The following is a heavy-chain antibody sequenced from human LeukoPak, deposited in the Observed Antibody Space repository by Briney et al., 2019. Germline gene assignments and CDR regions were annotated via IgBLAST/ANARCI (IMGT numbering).Heavy chain of an antibody. J-gene: IGHJ4*02. CDR3: AKVGSGYSYYFDY. Sequence: GGSLRLSCAASGFTFSSYGMHWVRQAPGKGLEGVAFIRYDGSNKYYADSVKGRFTISRDNSKNTLYLQMNSLRAEDTAVYYCAKVGSGYSYYFDYWGQGTLVTVSS. CDR1: GFTFSSYG. CDR2: IRYDGSNK. D-gene: IGHD5-18*01. V-gene: IGHV3-30*02.